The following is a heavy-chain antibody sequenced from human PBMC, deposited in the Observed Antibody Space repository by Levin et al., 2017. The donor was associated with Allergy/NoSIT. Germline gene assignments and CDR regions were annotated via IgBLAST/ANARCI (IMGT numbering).Heavy chain of an antibody. V-gene: IGHV4-4*02. D-gene: IGHD5-12*01. CDR2: IYHSGST. CDR1: GGSISSSNW. J-gene: IGHJ6*02. Sequence: SCAVSGGSISSSNWWSWVRQPPGKGLEWIGEIYHSGSTNYNPSLKSRVTISVDKSKNQFSLKLSSVTAADTAVYYCARDGEYSGYESLIRGMDVWGQGTTVTVSS. CDR3: ARDGEYSGYESLIRGMDV.